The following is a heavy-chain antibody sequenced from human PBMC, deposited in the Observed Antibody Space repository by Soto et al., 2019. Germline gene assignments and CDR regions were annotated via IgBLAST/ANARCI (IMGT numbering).Heavy chain of an antibody. CDR3: AREGGGVYCSGGSCYGRYFDY. CDR2: IYSGGDT. D-gene: IGHD2-15*01. J-gene: IGHJ4*02. Sequence: EVQLVETGGGLMQPGGSLRLSCAASGFTVSTNYMSWVRQAPGKGLEWVSIIYSGGDTYYSDSVKGRFTISRDNYKKALYLQMNSLRAEDTDVYYCAREGGGVYCSGGSCYGRYFDYWGQGTLVTVSA. CDR1: GFTVSTNY. V-gene: IGHV3-53*02.